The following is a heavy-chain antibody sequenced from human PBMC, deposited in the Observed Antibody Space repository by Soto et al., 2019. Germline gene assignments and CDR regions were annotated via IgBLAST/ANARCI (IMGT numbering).Heavy chain of an antibody. CDR3: STFPFYGVDV. J-gene: IGHJ6*02. V-gene: IGHV3-15*07. CDR2: IKSKADGGTI. CDR1: GFTFSDAW. Sequence: EVQLVESGGGLVEPGGPLRLSCAASGFTFSDAWMNWVRQAPGKGLEWVARIKSKADGGTIDYAASVRGRFTISGDDSKNTVYLQMNSLKIEDTAIYYCSTFPFYGVDVWGQGTTVTVSS.